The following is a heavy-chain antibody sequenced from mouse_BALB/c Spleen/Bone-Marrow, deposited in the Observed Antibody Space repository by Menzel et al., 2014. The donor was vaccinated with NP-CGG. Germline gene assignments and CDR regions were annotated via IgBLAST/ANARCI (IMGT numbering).Heavy chain of an antibody. Sequence: VKLQESGAELVRPGSSVKISCKASGYAFXSYWMSWVKQRPGQGLEWIGQIYPGDGDTNYNGKFKGKATLTADKSSSTAYMQPSSLTSEDSAVYFCARWLPAMDYWGQGTSVTVSS. CDR3: ARWLPAMDY. D-gene: IGHD2-2*01. CDR2: IYPGDGDT. V-gene: IGHV1-80*01. J-gene: IGHJ4*01. CDR1: GYAFXSYW.